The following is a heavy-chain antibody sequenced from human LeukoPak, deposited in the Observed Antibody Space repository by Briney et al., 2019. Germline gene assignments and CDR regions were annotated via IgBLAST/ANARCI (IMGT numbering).Heavy chain of an antibody. Sequence: GGSLRLSCAASGFTVSSNYMSWVRQAPGKGLEWVSVIYSGGSTYYADSVKGRFTISRDNSKNTLYLQMNSLRAEDTAVYYCARGSPSNWGSNYFDYWGQGTLVTVSS. D-gene: IGHD7-27*01. CDR3: ARGSPSNWGSNYFDY. J-gene: IGHJ4*02. CDR1: GFTVSSNY. CDR2: IYSGGST. V-gene: IGHV3-53*01.